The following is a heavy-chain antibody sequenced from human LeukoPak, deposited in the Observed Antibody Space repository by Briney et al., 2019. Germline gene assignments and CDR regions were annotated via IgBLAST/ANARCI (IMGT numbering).Heavy chain of an antibody. D-gene: IGHD3-3*01. CDR3: ARVAKSVLRFLEWSTGHTFDP. CDR1: GFTFSSYW. CDR2: INSDGSST. J-gene: IGHJ5*02. V-gene: IGHV3-74*01. Sequence: GGSLRLSCAASGFTFSSYWMHWVRQAPGKGLVWVSRINSDGSSTSYADSVRGRFTISRDNAKNTLYLQMNSLRAEDTAVYYCARVAKSVLRFLEWSTGHTFDPWGQGTLVTVSS.